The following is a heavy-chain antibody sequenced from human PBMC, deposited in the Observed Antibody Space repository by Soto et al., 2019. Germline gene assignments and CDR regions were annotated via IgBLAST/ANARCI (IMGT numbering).Heavy chain of an antibody. CDR3: AREGNLGRWLQPLDF. CDR1: GGSISAYS. Sequence: PSETLSLTCAVSGGSISAYSWSWVRQPPGKGLEWIGNIHYNGNTKYNPSLKSRVTMSLDTSKNQFSLRLISVTAADTAKYFCAREGNLGRWLQPLDFWGQGTLVTVLS. J-gene: IGHJ4*02. D-gene: IGHD5-12*01. CDR2: IHYNGNT. V-gene: IGHV4-59*01.